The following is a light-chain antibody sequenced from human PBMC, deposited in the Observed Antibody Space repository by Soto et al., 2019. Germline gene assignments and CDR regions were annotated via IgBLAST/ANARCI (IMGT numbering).Light chain of an antibody. V-gene: IGLV1-44*01. J-gene: IGLJ1*01. CDR2: SDN. Sequence: QSVLTQPPSASGTPGQRVTISCSGSRSNIGSNTANWYQQLPGTAPKVLIYSDNRRPSGVPDRFSGSKSGTSASLAISGLQSEDEADYYCASWDDSLDGGVFGTGTKLTVL. CDR1: RSNIGSNT. CDR3: ASWDDSLDGGV.